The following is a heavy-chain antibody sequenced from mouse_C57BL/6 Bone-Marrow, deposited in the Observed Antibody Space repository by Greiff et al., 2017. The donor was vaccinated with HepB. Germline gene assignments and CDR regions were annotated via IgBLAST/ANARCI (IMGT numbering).Heavy chain of an antibody. CDR3: ARAITRYYFDY. J-gene: IGHJ2*01. Sequence: QVQLQQPGAELVRPGTSVKLSCKASGYTFTSYWMHWVKQRPGQGLEWIGVIDPSDSYTNYNQKFKGKATLTVDTSSSTAYMQLSSLTSEDSAVYYCARAITRYYFDYWGQGTTPTVSS. CDR2: IDPSDSYT. D-gene: IGHD2-4*01. CDR1: GYTFTSYW. V-gene: IGHV1-59*01.